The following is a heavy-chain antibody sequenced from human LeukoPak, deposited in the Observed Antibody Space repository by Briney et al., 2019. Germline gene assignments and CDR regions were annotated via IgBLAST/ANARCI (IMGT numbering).Heavy chain of an antibody. Sequence: GGSLRLSCAASDFTFSDYYMTWIRQAPGRGLEWVSYISASGSYIDYADSVKGRFTISRDYARNSLYLQMSSLRAEDTAVYYCARARRSGWSYFFDYWGQGTLVTVSS. J-gene: IGHJ4*02. CDR3: ARARRSGWSYFFDY. V-gene: IGHV3-11*05. CDR1: DFTFSDYY. CDR2: ISASGSYI. D-gene: IGHD6-19*01.